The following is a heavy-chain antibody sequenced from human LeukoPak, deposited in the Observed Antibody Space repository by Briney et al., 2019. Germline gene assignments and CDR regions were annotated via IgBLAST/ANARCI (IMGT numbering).Heavy chain of an antibody. V-gene: IGHV3-30*14. CDR3: ASFYHYGMDV. CDR2: ISYDGSNK. Sequence: GGSLRLSCAASGFTFSSYAMHWVRQAPGKGLEWVAVISYDGSNKYYADSVKGRFTISRDNSKNTLYFQMNSLRAEDTAVYYCASFYHYGMDVWGQGTTVTVSS. D-gene: IGHD3-16*02. J-gene: IGHJ6*02. CDR1: GFTFSSYA.